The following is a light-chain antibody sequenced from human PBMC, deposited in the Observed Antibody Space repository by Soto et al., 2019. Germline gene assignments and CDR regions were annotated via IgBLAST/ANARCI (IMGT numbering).Light chain of an antibody. J-gene: IGKJ5*01. V-gene: IGKV1-5*01. CDR3: QQYNSYPIT. CDR2: DAS. Sequence: DIQMTQSPSSLSAAVVDRFTSTVRASHIVGTWVPWYQQKPGKAPKLLIYDASNLESGVPSRFSGSGSGTEFTLTISSLQPDDFATYYCQQYNSYPITFGQGTRLEIK. CDR1: HIVGTW.